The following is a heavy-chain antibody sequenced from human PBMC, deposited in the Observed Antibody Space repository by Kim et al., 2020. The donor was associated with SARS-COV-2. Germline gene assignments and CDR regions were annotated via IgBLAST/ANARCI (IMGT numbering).Heavy chain of an antibody. Sequence: SVKGRFTISRDNAKNTLYLQMNSLRAEDTAVYYCARPSSSWYYYYYGMDVWGQGTTVTVSS. J-gene: IGHJ6*02. V-gene: IGHV3-74*01. CDR3: ARPSSSWYYYYYGMDV. D-gene: IGHD6-13*01.